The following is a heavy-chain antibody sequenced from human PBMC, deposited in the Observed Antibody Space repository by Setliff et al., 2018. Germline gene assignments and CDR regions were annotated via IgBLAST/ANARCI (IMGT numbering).Heavy chain of an antibody. J-gene: IGHJ4*02. CDR2: FDPEDGET. D-gene: IGHD2-2*02. Sequence: ASVKVSCKVSGYRLIEVSMHWVRQAPGKGLEWMGGFDPEDGETIYAQKFQGRVTITRDTSASTAYMEMSSLRSEDTAVYYCARDREYCSRTSCYIDYRGQGALVTVSS. V-gene: IGHV1-24*01. CDR1: GYRLIEVS. CDR3: ARDREYCSRTSCYIDY.